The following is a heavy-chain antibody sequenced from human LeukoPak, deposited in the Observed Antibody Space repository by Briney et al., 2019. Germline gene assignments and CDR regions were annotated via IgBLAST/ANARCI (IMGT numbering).Heavy chain of an antibody. V-gene: IGHV4-39*07. CDR2: IYYSGST. J-gene: IGHJ4*02. CDR1: GGSISSSSYY. CDR3: ARVTGYMIEDYFDY. D-gene: IGHD3-22*01. Sequence: SETLSLTCTVSGGSISSSSYYWGWIRQPPGKGLEWIGSIYYSGSTYYNPSLKSRVTISVETSKNQFSLKLSSVTTADTAVYYCARVTGYMIEDYFDYWGQGTLVTVSS.